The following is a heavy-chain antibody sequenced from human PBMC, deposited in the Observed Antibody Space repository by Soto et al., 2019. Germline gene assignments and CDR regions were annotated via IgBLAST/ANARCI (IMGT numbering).Heavy chain of an antibody. V-gene: IGHV4-39*07. D-gene: IGHD3-22*01. Sequence: SETLSLTCSVSGGFVSSSSYSWGWIRQSPGKGLEWIGTIYSSENTYYNPSLLSRVTISVDTSKNQFSLKLSSVTAADTAVYYCARGYDSSGYYFPLFDYWGQGTLVTVSS. CDR2: IYSSENT. CDR1: GGFVSSSSYS. J-gene: IGHJ4*02. CDR3: ARGYDSSGYYFPLFDY.